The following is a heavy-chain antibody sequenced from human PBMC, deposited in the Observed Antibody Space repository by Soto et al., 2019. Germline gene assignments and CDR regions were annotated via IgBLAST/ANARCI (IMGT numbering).Heavy chain of an antibody. CDR2: IFYIGTT. V-gene: IGHV4-39*01. CDR1: GDSISSSNYY. CDR3: VKQLALWRTYRYYYYVDV. Sequence: SETLSLTCTVSGDSISSSNYYWGWIRQPPGGGLEWIGSIFYIGTTFYNPSLESRLSISLDTSKSQFSLRLTSVTAADTAVYYCVKQLALWRTYRYYYYVDVWGKGTSVTVSS. J-gene: IGHJ6*03. D-gene: IGHD3-3*02.